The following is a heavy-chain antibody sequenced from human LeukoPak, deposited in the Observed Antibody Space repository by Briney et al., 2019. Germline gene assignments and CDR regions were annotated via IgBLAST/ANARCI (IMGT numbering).Heavy chain of an antibody. Sequence: SVKVSCKASGGTFSSYAISWVRQAPGQGLEWMEGIIPIFGTANYAQKFQGRVTITTDESTSTAYMELSSLRSEDTAVYYCARVGMSSSTWFDPWGQGTLVTVSS. V-gene: IGHV1-69*05. CDR2: IIPIFGTA. D-gene: IGHD6-6*01. CDR1: GGTFSSYA. CDR3: ARVGMSSSTWFDP. J-gene: IGHJ5*02.